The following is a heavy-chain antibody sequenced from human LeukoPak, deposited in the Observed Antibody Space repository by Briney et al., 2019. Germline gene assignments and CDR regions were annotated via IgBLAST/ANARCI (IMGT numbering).Heavy chain of an antibody. CDR3: ARDFYGDYALFDY. J-gene: IGHJ4*02. Sequence: PGGSLRLSCAASGFTFSSYWMHWVRQAPGKGLLWVSLINSDGNNRGYADSVKGRFTISRDNAKNSLYLQMNSLRAEDTSVYYCARDFYGDYALFDYWGQGILVTVSS. V-gene: IGHV3-74*01. D-gene: IGHD4-17*01. CDR2: INSDGNNR. CDR1: GFTFSSYW.